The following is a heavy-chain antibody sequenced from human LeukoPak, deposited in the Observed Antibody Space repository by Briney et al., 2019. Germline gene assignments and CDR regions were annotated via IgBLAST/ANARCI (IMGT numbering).Heavy chain of an antibody. J-gene: IGHJ4*02. Sequence: ASVKVSCKASGYTFTNHHVHWVRQAPGQGLEWMGIIKPSGGSTTYAQKFQGRVTMTRDTSTSTVYMELSSLRSDDTAVYYCARVWVDSGGWYNFDYWGQGTPVTVSS. D-gene: IGHD6-19*01. CDR2: IKPSGGST. CDR1: GYTFTNHH. V-gene: IGHV1-46*01. CDR3: ARVWVDSGGWYNFDY.